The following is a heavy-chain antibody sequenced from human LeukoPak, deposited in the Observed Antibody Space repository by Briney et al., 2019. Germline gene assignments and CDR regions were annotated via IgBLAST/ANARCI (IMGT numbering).Heavy chain of an antibody. CDR2: ISSSSSTI. CDR1: GFTFSSYS. CDR3: AKCGETGLIMFFDY. Sequence: PGGSLRLSCAASGFTFSSYSMNWVRQAPGKGLEWVSYISSSSSTIYYADSVKGRFTISRDNAKNTLFLQVDNLRVEDTALYYCAKCGETGLIMFFDYWGQGTLVTVSS. D-gene: IGHD3-16*01. J-gene: IGHJ4*02. V-gene: IGHV3-48*01.